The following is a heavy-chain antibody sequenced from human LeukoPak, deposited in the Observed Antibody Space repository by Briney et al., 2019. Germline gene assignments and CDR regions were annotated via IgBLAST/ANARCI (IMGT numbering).Heavy chain of an antibody. Sequence: PSETLSLTCAVYGGSFSGYYWSWIRQPPGKGLEWIGEINHSGSTNYNPSLKSRVTISVDTSKNQFSLKLSSVTAADTAVYYCARFVEYDFWSGYYRRIFDYWGQGTLVTVSS. J-gene: IGHJ4*02. CDR3: ARFVEYDFWSGYYRRIFDY. D-gene: IGHD3-3*01. V-gene: IGHV4-34*01. CDR2: INHSGST. CDR1: GGSFSGYY.